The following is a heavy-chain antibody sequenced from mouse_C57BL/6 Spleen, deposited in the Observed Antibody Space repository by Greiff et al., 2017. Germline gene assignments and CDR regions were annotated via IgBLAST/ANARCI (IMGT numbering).Heavy chain of an antibody. Sequence: EVQLQQSGPVLVKPGASVKMSCKASGYTFTDYYMNWVKQSHGKSLEWIGVINPYNGGTSYNQKFKGKATLTVDKSSSTAYMELNSLTSEDSAVYYCARRDYDYDVPLDYWGQGTTLTVSS. V-gene: IGHV1-19*01. D-gene: IGHD2-4*01. CDR3: ARRDYDYDVPLDY. CDR1: GYTFTDYY. J-gene: IGHJ2*01. CDR2: INPYNGGT.